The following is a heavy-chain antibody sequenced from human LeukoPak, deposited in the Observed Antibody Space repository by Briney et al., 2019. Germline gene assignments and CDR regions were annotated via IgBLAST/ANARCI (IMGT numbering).Heavy chain of an antibody. D-gene: IGHD3-22*01. CDR1: GFTFSSYA. V-gene: IGHV3-23*01. CDR2: ISASGAST. J-gene: IGHJ3*02. CDR3: AKSGSGYSRGAFDI. Sequence: PGGSLGLSCATSGFTFSSYAVTWVRQAPGKGLEWVSAISASGASTYYADSVKGRFAISRDNSKNTLYLQTNSLRADDTAVYYCAKSGSGYSRGAFDIWGQGTMVTVSS.